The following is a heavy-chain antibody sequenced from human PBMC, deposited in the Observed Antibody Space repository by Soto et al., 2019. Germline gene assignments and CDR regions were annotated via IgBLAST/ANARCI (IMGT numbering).Heavy chain of an antibody. CDR1: GGTFSSYT. CDR3: ARAPAIRFLEWLSPNYYYYYYMDV. V-gene: IGHV1-18*01. CDR2: ISAYNGNT. D-gene: IGHD3-3*01. Sequence: ASVKVSCKASGGTFSSYTISWVRQAPGQGLEWMGRISAYNGNTNYAQKLQGRVTMTTDTSTSTAYMELRSLRSDDTAVYYCARAPAIRFLEWLSPNYYYYYYMDVWGKGTTVTVSS. J-gene: IGHJ6*03.